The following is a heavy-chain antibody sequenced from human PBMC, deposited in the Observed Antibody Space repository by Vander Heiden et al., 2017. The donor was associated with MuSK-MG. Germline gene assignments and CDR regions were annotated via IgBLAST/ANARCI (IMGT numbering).Heavy chain of an antibody. J-gene: IGHJ3*02. V-gene: IGHV4-34*01. Sequence: QVQLHQWGAGLLKPSETLSLTCVVSGGSLSNSYWTWIRQSPGKGLEYIGEINPSGSINYNPSLKSPVTISIDRSKNHISLRRTSVTAADTGVYYCATKAYCGADCYSSDAFDIWGPGTVVSVST. CDR2: INPSGSI. CDR1: GGSLSNSY. D-gene: IGHD2-21*02. CDR3: ATKAYCGADCYSSDAFDI.